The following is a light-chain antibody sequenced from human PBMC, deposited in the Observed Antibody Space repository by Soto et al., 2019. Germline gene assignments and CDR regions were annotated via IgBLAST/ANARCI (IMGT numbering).Light chain of an antibody. Sequence: QSVLTQPPSXSGAPGQRVTISCTGSSSNIGAGYDVHWYQQLPGTAPKLLIYGNSNRPSGVPDRFSGSKSGTSASLAITGLQAEDEADYYCQSYDSSLSGPYVFGTGTKVTVL. CDR2: GNS. J-gene: IGLJ1*01. CDR1: SSNIGAGYD. CDR3: QSYDSSLSGPYV. V-gene: IGLV1-40*01.